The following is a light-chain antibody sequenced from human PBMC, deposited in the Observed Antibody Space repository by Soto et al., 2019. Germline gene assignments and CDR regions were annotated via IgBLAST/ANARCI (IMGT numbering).Light chain of an antibody. CDR3: LSYTSSYTVV. J-gene: IGLJ2*01. Sequence: QSALTQPASVSGSPGQSITISCTGSSSDVGTQNYVSWYQQHPDKAPKLMIYEVSDRPSGVSNRFSGSKSGNTASLTISGVQGEDEADYYCLSYTSSYTVVFGGGTKLTVL. CDR2: EVS. V-gene: IGLV2-14*01. CDR1: SSDVGTQNY.